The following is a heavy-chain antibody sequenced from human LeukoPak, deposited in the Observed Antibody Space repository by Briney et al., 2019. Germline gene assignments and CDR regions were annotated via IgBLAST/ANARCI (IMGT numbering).Heavy chain of an antibody. CDR2: ITWDSINT. CDR3: ARESYYGMDV. V-gene: IGHV3-43*01. Sequence: PGGSLRLSCVASGFNFHDHTVHWVRQAPGKGLQWVSLITWDSINTYYADFVKGRFTISRDNAKNSLYLQMNSLRAEDTAVYYCARESYYGMDVWGQGTTVTVSS. CDR1: GFNFHDHT. J-gene: IGHJ6*02.